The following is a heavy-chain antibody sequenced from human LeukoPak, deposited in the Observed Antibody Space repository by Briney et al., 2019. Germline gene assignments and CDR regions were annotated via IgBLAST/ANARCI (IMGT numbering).Heavy chain of an antibody. CDR3: ASHSGLSSLNWFDL. Sequence: SETLSLTCTVSGGSISSYYWSWIRQPPGKGLELIGYIYYSGSTNYNPSLKSRVPISVYTSNNKFSLKLSSVTAADTAVYYCASHSGLSSLNWFDLWGQGTLVTVSS. D-gene: IGHD2-2*01. CDR1: GGSISSYY. CDR2: IYYSGST. V-gene: IGHV4-59*08. J-gene: IGHJ5*02.